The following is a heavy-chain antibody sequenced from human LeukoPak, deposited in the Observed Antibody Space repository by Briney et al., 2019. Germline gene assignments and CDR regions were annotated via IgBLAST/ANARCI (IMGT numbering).Heavy chain of an antibody. Sequence: GASVKVSCKXSGYTFTGYYMHWVPQAPGQGLERMGRINPNTGDTDYAQKFQGRVTMTRDTTISTAYMELSRLTFDDTAVYYCASYPRYISSPPFDYWGQGTLVTVSS. CDR2: INPNTGDT. J-gene: IGHJ4*02. CDR1: GYTFTGYY. CDR3: ASYPRYISSPPFDY. V-gene: IGHV1-2*06. D-gene: IGHD5-12*01.